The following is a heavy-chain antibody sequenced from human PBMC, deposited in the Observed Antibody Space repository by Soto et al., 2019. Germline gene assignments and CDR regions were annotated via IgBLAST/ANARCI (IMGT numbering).Heavy chain of an antibody. CDR3: ARLVPFPAAGMGSFDY. Sequence: SETLSLTCTVSGGSISSYYWSWIRQPPGKGLEWIGYIYYSGSTNYNPSLKSRVTISVDTSKNQFSLKLSSVTAADTAVYYCARLVPFPAAGMGSFDYWGQGTLVTVSS. D-gene: IGHD6-13*01. V-gene: IGHV4-59*08. J-gene: IGHJ4*02. CDR1: GGSISSYY. CDR2: IYYSGST.